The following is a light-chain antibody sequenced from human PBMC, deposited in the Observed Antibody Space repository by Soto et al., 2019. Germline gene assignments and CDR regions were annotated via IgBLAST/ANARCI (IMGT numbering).Light chain of an antibody. CDR2: VAS. CDR3: QQSYSSPYT. V-gene: IGKV1-39*01. J-gene: IGKJ2*01. Sequence: DIQMTQSPSSLSASVGDRVTITCRASQSIRNYVNWYQQKPGKAPKFLIYVASTLQIGVPSRFSGSGSGTDFTLTISSLQPEDFATYYCQQSYSSPYTFVPGTKLEIK. CDR1: QSIRNY.